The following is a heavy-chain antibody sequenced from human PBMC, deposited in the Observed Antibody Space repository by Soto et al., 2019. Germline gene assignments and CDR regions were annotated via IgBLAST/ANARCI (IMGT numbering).Heavy chain of an antibody. D-gene: IGHD3-3*01. Sequence: QVQLVQSGAEVKKPGSSVKVSCKASGGTFSSHAISWVRQAPGQGLEWMGGIIPIFGTANSVQKFRGRVTITADEAATTAYMELSSLTSDDTAVYYCARVGRFEVGDYYGMDVWGQGTTVTVSS. CDR2: IIPIFGTA. V-gene: IGHV1-69*01. J-gene: IGHJ6*02. CDR3: ARVGRFEVGDYYGMDV. CDR1: GGTFSSHA.